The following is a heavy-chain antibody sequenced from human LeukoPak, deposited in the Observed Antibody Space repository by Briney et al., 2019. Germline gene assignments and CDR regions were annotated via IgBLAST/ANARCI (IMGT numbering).Heavy chain of an antibody. CDR1: GFTFDDYA. D-gene: IGHD3-22*01. Sequence: PGRSLRLSCAASGFTFDDYAMHWVRQAPGKGLEWVSGISWNSGSIGYADSVKGRFTISRDNAKNSLYLQMNSLRAEDTALYYCAKADRRYYDSCGPGLWGQGTLVTVSS. V-gene: IGHV3-9*01. J-gene: IGHJ4*02. CDR2: ISWNSGSI. CDR3: AKADRRYYDSCGPGL.